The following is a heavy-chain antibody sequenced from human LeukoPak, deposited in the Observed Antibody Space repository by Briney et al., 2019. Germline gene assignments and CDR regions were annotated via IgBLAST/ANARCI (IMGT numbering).Heavy chain of an antibody. CDR1: GFTFSSYG. CDR3: AELGITMIGGV. V-gene: IGHV3-23*01. J-gene: IGHJ6*04. CDR2: ISGSGGTI. D-gene: IGHD3-10*02. Sequence: AGGSLRLSCAASGFTFSSYGMSWVRQAPGKGLEWVSGISGSGGTIYYADSVKGRFTISRDNAKNSLYLQMNSLRAEDTAVYYCAELGITMIGGVWGKGTTVTISS.